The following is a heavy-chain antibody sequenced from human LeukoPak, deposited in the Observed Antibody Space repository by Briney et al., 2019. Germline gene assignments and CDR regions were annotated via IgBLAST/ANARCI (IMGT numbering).Heavy chain of an antibody. CDR3: ARVPHAMVRGVIIAEFYFDY. CDR1: GLTFSSYS. J-gene: IGHJ4*02. V-gene: IGHV3-21*01. Sequence: GGSLRLSCAASGLTFSSYSMNWVRQAPGKGLGWVSSISSSSNYIYYADSVKGRFTISRDNAKNSLYLQMNSLRAEDTAVYYCARVPHAMVRGVIIAEFYFDYWGQGTLVTVSS. D-gene: IGHD3-10*01. CDR2: ISSSSNYI.